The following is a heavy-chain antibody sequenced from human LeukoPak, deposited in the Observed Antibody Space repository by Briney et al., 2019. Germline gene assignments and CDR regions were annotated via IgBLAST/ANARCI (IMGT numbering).Heavy chain of an antibody. CDR1: GFTFSSYA. V-gene: IGHV3-23*01. D-gene: IGHD2-2*01. CDR3: VDIVVVPAAATSDY. Sequence: GALRLSCAASGFTFSSYAMRWVRQAPGKGLEWVSAISGSGGSTYYADSVKGRFTISRDNSKNTLYLQMNSLRAEDTAVYYCVDIVVVPAAATSDYWGQGTLVTVSS. J-gene: IGHJ4*02. CDR2: ISGSGGST.